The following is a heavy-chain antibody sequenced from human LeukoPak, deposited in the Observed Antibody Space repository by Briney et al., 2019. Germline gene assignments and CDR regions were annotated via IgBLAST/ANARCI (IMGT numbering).Heavy chain of an antibody. CDR1: GYTFTGYY. V-gene: IGHV1-2*02. CDR2: INPNSGGT. CDR3: ARVDAASLAVHY. D-gene: IGHD6-13*01. J-gene: IGHJ4*02. Sequence: ASVKVSFKASGYTFTGYYLNWVRQAPGQGPEWMGRINPNSGGTNSGQKFQGRVTMTRDTSISTAYLELSSLTFDDTAVYYCARVDAASLAVHYWGQGTLVTVSS.